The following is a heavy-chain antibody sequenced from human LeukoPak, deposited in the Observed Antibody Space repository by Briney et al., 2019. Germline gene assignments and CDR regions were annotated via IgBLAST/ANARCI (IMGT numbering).Heavy chain of an antibody. V-gene: IGHV3-23*01. CDR2: ISGSGGST. J-gene: IGHJ4*02. CDR3: AKPGFSDYVWGNYRLYYFDY. Sequence: GGSLRLSCAASGFTFSSYAMRWIRQAPGKGLEWVSAISGSGGSTYYADSVKGRFTISRDNSKNTLYLQMNSLRAEDTAVYYCAKPGFSDYVWGNYRLYYFDYWGQGTLVTVSS. D-gene: IGHD3-16*02. CDR1: GFTFSSYA.